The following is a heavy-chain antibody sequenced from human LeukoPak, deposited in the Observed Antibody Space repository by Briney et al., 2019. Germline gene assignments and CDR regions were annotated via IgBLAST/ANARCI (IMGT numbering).Heavy chain of an antibody. J-gene: IGHJ3*02. Sequence: PGGSLRLSCAASRFTFSSYEMNWVRQAPGKGLEWVSYISSSGSTIYYADSVKGRFTISRDNAKNSLYLQMNSLRAEDTAVYYCARDFGSYYGSAFDIWGQGTMVTVSS. D-gene: IGHD1-26*01. CDR2: ISSSGSTI. V-gene: IGHV3-48*03. CDR1: RFTFSSYE. CDR3: ARDFGSYYGSAFDI.